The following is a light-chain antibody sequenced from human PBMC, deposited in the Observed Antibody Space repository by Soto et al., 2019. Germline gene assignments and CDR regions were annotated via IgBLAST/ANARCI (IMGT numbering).Light chain of an antibody. Sequence: DIQLTQSPFFLSASVGDRVTITCRASQGISSYLVWYQQKAGKAPKSLIYAASTLQTGVPSRFSGSGSGTECTLTLRSLQTEDYATYNCRKHNSLPITFGQGTRLDIK. V-gene: IGKV1-9*01. CDR1: QGISSY. CDR2: AAS. J-gene: IGKJ5*01. CDR3: RKHNSLPIT.